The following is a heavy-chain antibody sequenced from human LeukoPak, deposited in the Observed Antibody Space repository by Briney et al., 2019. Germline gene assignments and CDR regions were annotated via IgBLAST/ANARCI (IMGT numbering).Heavy chain of an antibody. CDR2: INHSGST. Sequence: SETLSLTCTVSGYSISSGYFWGWIRRPPGKGLEWIGEINHSGSTNYNPSLKSRVTISVDTSKNQFSLKLSSVTAADTAVYFCARGPYSYDSSGAFDIWGQGTMVTVSS. CDR1: GYSISSGYF. CDR3: ARGPYSYDSSGAFDI. J-gene: IGHJ3*02. D-gene: IGHD3-22*01. V-gene: IGHV4-38-2*02.